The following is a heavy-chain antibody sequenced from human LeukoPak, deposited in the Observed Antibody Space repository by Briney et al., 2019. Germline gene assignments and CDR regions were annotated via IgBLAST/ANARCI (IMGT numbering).Heavy chain of an antibody. CDR1: GFIFSTQA. CDR2: IRGSDGST. V-gene: IGHV3-23*01. CDR3: AKCPGDYGVWYFDL. J-gene: IGHJ2*01. Sequence: GGSLRLSCAASGFIFSTQAMSWVRQAPGKGLEWVSSIRGSDGSTYYTDSVKGRFTISRDNSRHTLYLQMNSLRAEDTAVYYCAKCPGDYGVWYFDLWGRGTLVTVSS. D-gene: IGHD4-17*01.